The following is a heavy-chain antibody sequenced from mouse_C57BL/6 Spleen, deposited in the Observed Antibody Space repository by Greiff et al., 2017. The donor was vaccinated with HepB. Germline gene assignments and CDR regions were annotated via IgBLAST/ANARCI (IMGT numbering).Heavy chain of an antibody. V-gene: IGHV5-9*01. CDR2: ISGGGGNT. CDR3: ARHGATVGYWYFDV. CDR1: GFTFSSYT. Sequence: EVKVVESGGGLVKPGGSLKLSCAASGFTFSSYTMSWVRQTPEKRLEWVATISGGGGNTYYPDSVKGRFTISRDNAKNTLYLQMSSLRSEDTALYYCARHGATVGYWYFDVWGTGTTVTVSS. D-gene: IGHD1-1*01. J-gene: IGHJ1*03.